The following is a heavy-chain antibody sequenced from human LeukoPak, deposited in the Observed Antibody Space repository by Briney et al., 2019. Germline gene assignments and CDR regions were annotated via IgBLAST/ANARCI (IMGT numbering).Heavy chain of an antibody. Sequence: GGSLRLSCAVSGITLSNYGMSWVRQAPGKGLEWVAGISGSGAGTTYADSVKGRFTISRDNSKNILYLQMNSLRGEDTAVYFCAKRGVVIRIFLVGFHKEAYYFDSWGQGALVTVSS. J-gene: IGHJ4*02. V-gene: IGHV3-23*01. CDR3: AKRGVVIRIFLVGFHKEAYYFDS. CDR1: GITLSNYG. D-gene: IGHD3-10*01. CDR2: ISGSGAGT.